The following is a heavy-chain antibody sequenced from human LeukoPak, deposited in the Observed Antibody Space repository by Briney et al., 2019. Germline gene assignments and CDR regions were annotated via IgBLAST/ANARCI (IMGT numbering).Heavy chain of an antibody. V-gene: IGHV3-23*01. CDR1: GFTFSSYA. Sequence: PGGSLRLSCAASGFTFSSYAMSWVRQAPGKGLEWVSAISGSGGSTYYADSVKGRLTISRDNSKNTLYLQMNSLRAEDTAVYYCAKEPDYDFWSGYSRGYYFDYWGQGTLVTVSS. D-gene: IGHD3-3*01. CDR3: AKEPDYDFWSGYSRGYYFDY. CDR2: ISGSGGST. J-gene: IGHJ4*02.